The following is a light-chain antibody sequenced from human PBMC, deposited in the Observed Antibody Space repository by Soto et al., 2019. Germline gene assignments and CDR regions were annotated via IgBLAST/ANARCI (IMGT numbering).Light chain of an antibody. CDR1: SSDVGGYNF. CDR3: CSYAGSRTWV. CDR2: EVS. J-gene: IGLJ3*02. V-gene: IGLV2-23*02. Sequence: QSALTQPASVSGSPGQSITISCTGTSSDVGGYNFVSWYQQHPGKAPKLMIYEVSKRPSGVSNRFSGSKSGNTASLTISGLQAEDEADYYCCSYAGSRTWVFGGGTKVTVL.